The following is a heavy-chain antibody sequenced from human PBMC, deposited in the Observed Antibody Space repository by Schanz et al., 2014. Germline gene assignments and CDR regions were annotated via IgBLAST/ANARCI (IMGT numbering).Heavy chain of an antibody. Sequence: EVQLVESGGGLVQPGGSLRLSCAASGFTFSSYAMSWVRQAPGKGLEWVSAISGSGGTIYYADSVKGRFTISRDNSKNSLYLQMNSLRAEDTAVYYCVRDSFFAFDYWGQGTLVTVSS. V-gene: IGHV3-23*04. CDR1: GFTFSSYA. CDR3: VRDSFFAFDY. D-gene: IGHD3-3*01. CDR2: ISGSGGTI. J-gene: IGHJ4*02.